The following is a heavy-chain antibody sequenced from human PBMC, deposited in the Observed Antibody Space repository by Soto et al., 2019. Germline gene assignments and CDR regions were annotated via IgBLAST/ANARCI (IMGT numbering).Heavy chain of an antibody. CDR1: GYTFTSYD. J-gene: IGHJ4*02. D-gene: IGHD3-10*01. CDR2: MNPNSGNT. Sequence: QVQLVQSGAEVKKPGASVKVSCKASGYTFTSYDINWVRQATGQGLEWMGWMNPNSGNTGYAQKFQGRVTMTRNTSISTAYMELSSLRSEDTAVHYCARASFGYYGSGSYGLYDYWGQGTLVTVSS. V-gene: IGHV1-8*01. CDR3: ARASFGYYGSGSYGLYDY.